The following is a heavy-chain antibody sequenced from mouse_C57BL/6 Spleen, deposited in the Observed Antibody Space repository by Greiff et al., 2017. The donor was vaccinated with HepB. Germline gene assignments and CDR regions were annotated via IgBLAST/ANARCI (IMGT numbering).Heavy chain of an antibody. D-gene: IGHD1-1*01. CDR2: FYPGSGSI. J-gene: IGHJ3*01. CDR3: ARHSHYYGSSYAWFAY. Sequence: QVQLKQSGAELVKPGASVKLSCKASGYTFTEYTIHWVKQRSGQGLEWIGWFYPGSGSIKCNEKFKDKATLTADKSSSTVYMELSRLTSEDSAVYFCARHSHYYGSSYAWFAYWGQGTLVTVSA. CDR1: GYTFTEYT. V-gene: IGHV1-62-2*01.